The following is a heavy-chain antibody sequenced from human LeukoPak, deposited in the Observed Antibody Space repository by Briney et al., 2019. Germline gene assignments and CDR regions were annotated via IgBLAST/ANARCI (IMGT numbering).Heavy chain of an antibody. J-gene: IGHJ4*02. CDR1: GGSISSSSYY. CDR2: IYYSGST. CDR3: ARTPYDYVWGSQSGYFDY. Sequence: SETLSLTCTVSGGSISSSSYYWGWIRQPPGKGLEWIGSIYYSGSTYYNPSLKSRVTISVDTSKNQFSLKLSSVTAADTAVYYCARTPYDYVWGSQSGYFDYWGQGTLVTVSS. V-gene: IGHV4-39*07. D-gene: IGHD3-16*01.